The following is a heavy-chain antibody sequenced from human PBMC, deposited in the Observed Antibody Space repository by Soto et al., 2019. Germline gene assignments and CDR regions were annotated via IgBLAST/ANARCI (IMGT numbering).Heavy chain of an antibody. D-gene: IGHD6-6*01. V-gene: IGHV4-61*03. Sequence: WTWIRQPPGKGLEWIGCISDTGSTNYNPSLKSRVTISVDTSKNHFSLKLSSVTPADTAVYYCARRRDVLDYWGQGTLVTVSS. CDR3: ARRRDVLDY. J-gene: IGHJ4*02. CDR2: ISDTGST.